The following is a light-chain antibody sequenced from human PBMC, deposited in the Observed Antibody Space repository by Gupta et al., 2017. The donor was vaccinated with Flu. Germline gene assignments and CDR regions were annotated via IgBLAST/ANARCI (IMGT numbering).Light chain of an antibody. CDR2: DAS. V-gene: IGKV3-11*01. Sequence: EILLTQSPATLSLSPGERSTLSCRASQSVPSYLAWYQQKPGQAPRLLIYDASNSAPGIPARYRGSGAVKDFTLTISSREPDSFAVYYFQHRYAWSTFGGGTKVEIK. J-gene: IGKJ4*01. CDR3: QHRYAWST. CDR1: QSVPSY.